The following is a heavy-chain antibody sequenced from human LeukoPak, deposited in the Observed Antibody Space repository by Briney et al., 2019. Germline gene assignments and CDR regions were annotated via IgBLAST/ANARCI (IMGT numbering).Heavy chain of an antibody. V-gene: IGHV1-69*13. CDR2: IIPIFGTA. CDR3: ARSVAGPYYYGMDV. CDR1: GGTFSSYA. D-gene: IGHD6-19*01. J-gene: IGHJ6*02. Sequence: SVKVSCKSSGGTFSSYAISWVRQAPGQGLEWMGGIIPIFGTANYAQKFQGRVTITADESTSTAYMELSSLRSEDTAVYYCARSVAGPYYYGMDVWGQGTTVTVS.